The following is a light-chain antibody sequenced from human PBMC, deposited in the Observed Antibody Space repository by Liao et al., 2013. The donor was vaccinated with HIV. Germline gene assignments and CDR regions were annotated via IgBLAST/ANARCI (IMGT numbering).Light chain of an antibody. CDR1: NIGRKP. J-gene: IGLJ2*01. CDR2: EDT. CDR3: QAWDSSADVV. Sequence: SYVLTQTPSLSVAPGMTARITCGGDNIGRKPVHWYQQRPGQSPVVVIYEDTKRSSGIPERFSGSKSGNTATLTISESQPMDEAVYFCQAWDSSADVVFGGGTKLTVL. V-gene: IGLV3-21*01.